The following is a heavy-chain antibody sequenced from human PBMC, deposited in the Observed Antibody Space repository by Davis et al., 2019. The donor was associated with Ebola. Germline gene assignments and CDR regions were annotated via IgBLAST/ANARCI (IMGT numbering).Heavy chain of an antibody. J-gene: IGHJ5*02. CDR1: GVTFSSYD. CDR3: ARDSFRSDIVLVPAAMGLGP. D-gene: IGHD2-2*01. V-gene: IGHV3-48*02. CDR2: ISSSSSTI. Sequence: PGGSLRLSCAASGVTFSSYDMYWVRQAPGKGLEWVSYISSSSSTIYYADSVKGRFTISRDNAKNSLYLQMNSLRDEDTAVYYCARDSFRSDIVLVPAAMGLGPWGQGTLVTVSS.